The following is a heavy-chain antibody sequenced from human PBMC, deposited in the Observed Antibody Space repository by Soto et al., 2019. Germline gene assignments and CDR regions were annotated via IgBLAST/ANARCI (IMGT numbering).Heavy chain of an antibody. D-gene: IGHD2-15*01. J-gene: IGHJ6*02. CDR2: IIPIVDIA. CDR1: GDTFSSST. Sequence: QVQLVQSGAEVKKPGSSVKVSCKASGDTFSSSTISWVRQAPGQGLEWMGRIIPIVDIANYAQKFQGRVTINADKSTNTAYMELNSLTSEDTAVYYCARRSCSGGTCYSSLSGMDIWGQGTTVTVSS. V-gene: IGHV1-69*02. CDR3: ARRSCSGGTCYSSLSGMDI.